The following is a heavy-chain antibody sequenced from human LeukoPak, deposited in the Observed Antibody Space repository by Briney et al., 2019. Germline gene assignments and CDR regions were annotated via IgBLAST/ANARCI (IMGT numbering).Heavy chain of an antibody. Sequence: GGSLRLSCAASGFTFSSYWMHWVRQAPGKGLVWVSRIKSDGSSTSYADSVKGRFTISKDNAKNTLYLQMNSLRAEDTAVYYCARRGAATDAFDIWGQGTMVTVSS. CDR2: IKSDGSST. V-gene: IGHV3-74*01. D-gene: IGHD1-26*01. J-gene: IGHJ3*02. CDR1: GFTFSSYW. CDR3: ARRGAATDAFDI.